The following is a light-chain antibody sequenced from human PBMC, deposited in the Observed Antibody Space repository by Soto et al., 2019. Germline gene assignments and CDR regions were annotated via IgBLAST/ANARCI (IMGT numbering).Light chain of an antibody. Sequence: IQLTQSPSSLSASVGDRVTISCRASQAIGNYLAWYQQKPGEAPKLLIYDASTLQSGVPLRFGGSGSGTDFTLTISSLQPEDFATYYCQQLNKYPVTFGQGTRLEIK. J-gene: IGKJ5*01. CDR1: QAIGNY. CDR3: QQLNKYPVT. V-gene: IGKV1-9*01. CDR2: DAS.